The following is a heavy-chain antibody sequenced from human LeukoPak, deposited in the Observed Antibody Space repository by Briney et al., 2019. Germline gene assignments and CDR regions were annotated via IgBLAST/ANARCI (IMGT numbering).Heavy chain of an antibody. V-gene: IGHV1-2*02. CDR2: INPNSGGT. Sequence: ASVKVPCKASGYTFTGYYMHWVRQAPGQGLEWMGWINPNSGGTNYAQKFQGRVTMTRDTSISTAYMELSRLRSDDTAVYYCARDEDCSGGSCYSFGYFQHWGQGTLVTVSS. D-gene: IGHD2-15*01. CDR1: GYTFTGYY. CDR3: ARDEDCSGGSCYSFGYFQH. J-gene: IGHJ1*01.